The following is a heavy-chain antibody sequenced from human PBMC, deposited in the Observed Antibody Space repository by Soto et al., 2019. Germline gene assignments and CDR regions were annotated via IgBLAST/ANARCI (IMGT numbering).Heavy chain of an antibody. V-gene: IGHV4-59*01. CDR2: IYYSGST. CDR1: GGSISSYY. D-gene: IGHD4-4*01. J-gene: IGHJ4*02. Sequence: SETLSLTCTVSGGSISSYYWSWIRQPPGKGLEWIGYIYYSGSTNYNPSLKSRVTISVDTSKNQFSLKMSSVTAADTAVYYCAREALQAYFDYWGQGTLVTV. CDR3: AREALQAYFDY.